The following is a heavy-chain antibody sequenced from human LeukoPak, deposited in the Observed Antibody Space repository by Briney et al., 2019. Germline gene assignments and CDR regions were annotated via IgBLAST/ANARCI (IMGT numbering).Heavy chain of an antibody. V-gene: IGHV3-21*05. J-gene: IGHJ4*02. CDR1: GFTFSDYS. CDR2: IGIDSGNT. Sequence: TGGSLRLSCAASGFTFSDYSMNWVRQAPGKGLEWISYIGIDSGNTNYADSVKGRFTISGDKAKNSLCLQMNSLRVEDTAVHYCARDYKYDFGNWGQGTLVTVSS. CDR3: ARDYKYDFGN. D-gene: IGHD5-24*01.